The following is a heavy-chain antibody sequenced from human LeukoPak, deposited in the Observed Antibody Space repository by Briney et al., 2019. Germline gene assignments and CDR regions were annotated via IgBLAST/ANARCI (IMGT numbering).Heavy chain of an antibody. J-gene: IGHJ4*02. CDR2: IRFDGSNK. D-gene: IGHD2-21*01. V-gene: IGHV3-30*02. CDR3: AKDLATKGNCGGDCYSFDY. CDR1: RFTFSSYG. Sequence: GGSLRLSCAASRFTFSSYGMHWVRQAPGKGLEWVAYIRFDGSNKDYADSVKGRFTISRDNSKNTLYLQMNSLRAEDTAVYYCAKDLATKGNCGGDCYSFDYWGQGTLVTVSS.